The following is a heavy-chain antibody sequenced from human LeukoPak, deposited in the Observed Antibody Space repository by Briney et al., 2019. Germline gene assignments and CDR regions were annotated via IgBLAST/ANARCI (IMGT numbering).Heavy chain of an antibody. CDR1: GGPFSSYT. D-gene: IGHD5-24*01. J-gene: IGHJ4*02. CDR3: ARSQGRDGYSI. Sequence: ASVKVSCKASGGPFSSYTISWVRPAPGQGLEWMGRIIPILGIANYAQKFQGRVTITADKSTSTAYMELSSLRSEDTAVYYCARSQGRDGYSIWGQGTLVTVSS. CDR2: IIPILGIA. V-gene: IGHV1-69*02.